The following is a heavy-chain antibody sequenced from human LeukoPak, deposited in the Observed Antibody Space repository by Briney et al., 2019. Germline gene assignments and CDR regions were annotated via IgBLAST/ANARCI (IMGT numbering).Heavy chain of an antibody. CDR2: IKSKTDGGTT. V-gene: IGHV3-15*01. J-gene: IGHJ4*02. CDR3: ARDPSSGGTNATIY. D-gene: IGHD2-15*01. Sequence: PGGSLRLSCAASGFTFSNAWMSWVRQAPGKGLEWVGRIKSKTDGGTTDYAAPVKGRFTISRDDSKNTLYLQMNSLRAEDTAVYYCARDPSSGGTNATIYWGQGTLVTVSS. CDR1: GFTFSNAW.